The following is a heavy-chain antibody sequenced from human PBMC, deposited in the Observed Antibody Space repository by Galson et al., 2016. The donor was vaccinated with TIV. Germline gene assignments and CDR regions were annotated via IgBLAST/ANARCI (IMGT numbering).Heavy chain of an antibody. CDR1: GFTFSDYY. V-gene: IGHV3-11*04. Sequence: SLRLSCAVSGFTFSDYYMTWIRQAPGKGLEWISSISSSSNTSPNYADSVKGRFTISRDSTNNSLYLQMNSLRAEDSAVYYCARNSRGAEYSGTYYFYYFYMDVWGKGNTATVSS. J-gene: IGHJ6*03. D-gene: IGHD1-26*01. CDR2: ISSSSNTSP. CDR3: ARNSRGAEYSGTYYFYYFYMDV.